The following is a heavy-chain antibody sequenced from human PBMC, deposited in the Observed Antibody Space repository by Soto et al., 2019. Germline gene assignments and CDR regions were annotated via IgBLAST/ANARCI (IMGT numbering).Heavy chain of an antibody. J-gene: IGHJ4*02. CDR2: ISAYNGNT. D-gene: IGHD6-13*01. CDR1: GYTFTNYA. V-gene: IGHV1-18*01. CDR3: ARDLAAAGPFDC. Sequence: QVQLVQSGAEVKKPGASVKVSCKASGYTFTNYAFSWVRQAPGQGLEWMGWISAYNGNTNYPQKLQGRVTMTTDTAPSTAYMELRRLMSDGPAVYYCARDLAAAGPFDCWGQGTLVTVSS.